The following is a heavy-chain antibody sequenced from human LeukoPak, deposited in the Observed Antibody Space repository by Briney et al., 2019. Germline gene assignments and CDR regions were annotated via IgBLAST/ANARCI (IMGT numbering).Heavy chain of an antibody. CDR2: INPSGGST. J-gene: IGHJ4*02. D-gene: IGHD6-13*01. CDR1: GGTFSSYA. Sequence: ASVKVSCKASGGTFSSYAISWVRQAPGQGLEWMGIINPSGGSTSYAQKFQGRVTMTRDTSTSTVYMELSSLRSEDTAVYYCAREGLAAAGTGGFFDYWGQGTLVTVSS. CDR3: AREGLAAAGTGGFFDY. V-gene: IGHV1-46*01.